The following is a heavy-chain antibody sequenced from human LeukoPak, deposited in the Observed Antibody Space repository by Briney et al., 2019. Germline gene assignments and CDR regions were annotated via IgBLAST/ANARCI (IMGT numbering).Heavy chain of an antibody. D-gene: IGHD6-19*01. CDR1: GGSINSHH. CDR2: IYYKGST. Sequence: PSETLSLTCTVSGGSINSHHWSWIRQPPGKGLEWIGDIYYKGSTNYNPSLKSRVTISVDTSKNHLSLKLTSVLAADTAIYYCVRRDNTGWNYFDYWGQGILVTVSS. V-gene: IGHV4-59*08. J-gene: IGHJ4*02. CDR3: VRRDNTGWNYFDY.